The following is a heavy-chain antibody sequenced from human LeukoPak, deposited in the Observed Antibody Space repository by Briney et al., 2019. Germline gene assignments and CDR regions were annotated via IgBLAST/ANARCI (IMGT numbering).Heavy chain of an antibody. CDR3: ARDSSIYCSSTSCYPNWFDP. V-gene: IGHV4-59*12. D-gene: IGHD2-2*01. Sequence: SETLSLTCTVSGGSIGSYYWSWIRQPPGKGLEWIGYIYFSGSTNYNPSLKSRVTMSVDTSKNQFSLKLSSVTAADTAVYYCARDSSIYCSSTSCYPNWFDPWGQGTLVTVSS. J-gene: IGHJ5*02. CDR1: GGSIGSYY. CDR2: IYFSGST.